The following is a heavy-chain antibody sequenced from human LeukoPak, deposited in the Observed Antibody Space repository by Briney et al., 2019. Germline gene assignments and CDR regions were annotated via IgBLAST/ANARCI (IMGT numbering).Heavy chain of an antibody. CDR2: INPNSGGT. Sequence: ASVKVSCKASVYTFTVYYMRWVRQAPGQGREWMGWINPNSGGTNYAQKFQGRVTMTRDTSISTAYMELSRLRSDDTAVCYCARAGDYYDSSGHHDAFDIWGQGTMVTVSS. D-gene: IGHD3-22*01. CDR3: ARAGDYYDSSGHHDAFDI. J-gene: IGHJ3*02. CDR1: VYTFTVYY. V-gene: IGHV1-2*02.